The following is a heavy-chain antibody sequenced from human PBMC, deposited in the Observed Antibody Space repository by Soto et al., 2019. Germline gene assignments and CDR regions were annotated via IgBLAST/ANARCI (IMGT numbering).Heavy chain of an antibody. CDR2: ISSSSSYI. CDR1: GFTFSSYS. Sequence: PGGSLRLSCAASGFTFSSYSMNWVRQAPGKGLEWVSSISSSSSYIYYADSVKGRFTISRDNAKNSLYLQMNSLRAEDTAVYYCARVRITMVRGASRRSGMDVWGQGTTVTVSS. J-gene: IGHJ6*02. CDR3: ARVRITMVRGASRRSGMDV. D-gene: IGHD3-10*01. V-gene: IGHV3-21*01.